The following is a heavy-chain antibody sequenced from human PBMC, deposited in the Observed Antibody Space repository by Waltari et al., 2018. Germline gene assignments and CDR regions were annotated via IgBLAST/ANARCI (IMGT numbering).Heavy chain of an antibody. J-gene: IGHJ2*01. V-gene: IGHV3-33*01. CDR3: ARDRGAWYFDL. CDR1: GFTFSSYG. CDR2: IWYDGSNK. Sequence: QVQLVESGGGVVQPGRSLRLSCAASGFTFSSYGMHWVRQAPGKGLEGVAVIWYDGSNKYYAESVKGRFTIARDNSKNTLYLQMNSLRAEDTAVYYCARDRGAWYFDLWGRGTLVTVSS.